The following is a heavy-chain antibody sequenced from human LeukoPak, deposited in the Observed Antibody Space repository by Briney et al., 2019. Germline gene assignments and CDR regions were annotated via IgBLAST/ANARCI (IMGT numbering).Heavy chain of an antibody. Sequence: GGSLRLSCAASGFTFSSYSMNWVRQAPGKGLEWISYISSSSSTIYYADSVKGRFTISRVNAKNSLFLQMNSLRDEDTAVYYCARDRSGGYYGNSDYWGQGTLVTVAS. CDR1: GFTFSSYS. J-gene: IGHJ4*02. V-gene: IGHV3-48*02. CDR3: ARDRSGGYYGNSDY. CDR2: ISSSSSTI. D-gene: IGHD3-22*01.